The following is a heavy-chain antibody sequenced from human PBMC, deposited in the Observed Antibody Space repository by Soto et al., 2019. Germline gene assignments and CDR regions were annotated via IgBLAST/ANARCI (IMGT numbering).Heavy chain of an antibody. J-gene: IGHJ4*02. V-gene: IGHV3-30*18. CDR2: ISSDGSNK. CDR3: ANDQRRLQYYFHY. D-gene: IGHD5-12*01. Sequence: GGSLRLSCAASGFTFSSYGMHWVRQAPGKGLEWVAVISSDGSNKYYADSVKGRFTISRDTSKNTLYLEMNSLRAEDTAVYYCANDQRRLQYYFHYWGQGTLVTVSS. CDR1: GFTFSSYG.